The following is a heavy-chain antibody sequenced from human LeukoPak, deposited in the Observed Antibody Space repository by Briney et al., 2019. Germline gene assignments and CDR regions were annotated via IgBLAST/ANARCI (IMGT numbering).Heavy chain of an antibody. CDR1: GCTFTSYT. CDR3: ARDPPRSVGTRIADP. D-gene: IGHD2-15*01. CDR2: IIPIFGIA. Sequence: SVKVSCKASGCTFTSYTISWERQAPGRGLEWMGGIIPIFGIASYAQKFQGRVTITADKSTSTAYMEVRSLRSDDTAVYYCARDPPRSVGTRIADPWGQGTLVTVSS. J-gene: IGHJ5*02. V-gene: IGHV1-69*17.